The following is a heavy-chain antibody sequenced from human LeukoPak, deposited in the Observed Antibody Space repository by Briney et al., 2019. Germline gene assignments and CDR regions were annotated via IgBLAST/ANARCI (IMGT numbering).Heavy chain of an antibody. V-gene: IGHV1-2*02. J-gene: IGHJ4*02. CDR3: ATDITALDY. D-gene: IGHD3-10*01. CDR2: INPKNGGT. Sequence: ASVKVSCKASGYNFIDYYLHWVRQAPGQGLEWMGWINPKNGGTYYAEKFQGRVTMTRDTSITTVYMELSRLRSDDTAIYYCATDITALDYWGQGTLVTVSS. CDR1: GYNFIDYY.